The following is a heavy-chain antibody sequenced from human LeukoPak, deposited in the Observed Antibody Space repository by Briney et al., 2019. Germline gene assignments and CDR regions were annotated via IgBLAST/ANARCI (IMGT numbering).Heavy chain of an antibody. CDR2: VWYDGTNI. CDR3: AREPSKQHLDI. J-gene: IGHJ4*02. V-gene: IGHV3-33*01. CDR1: GFTFSTYG. D-gene: IGHD6-13*01. Sequence: GRSLRLSCAASGFTFSTYGMHWVRQAPGKGLEWVAVVWYDGTNIHYVDSVQGRFTISRDNSKSTLYLQMNSLRAEDTAVYYCAREPSKQHLDIWGQGTLVTVSS.